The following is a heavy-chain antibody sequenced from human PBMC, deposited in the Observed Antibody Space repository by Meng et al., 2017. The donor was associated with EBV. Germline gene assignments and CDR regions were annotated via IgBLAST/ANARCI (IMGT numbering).Heavy chain of an antibody. J-gene: IGHJ4*02. CDR3: ARGRWLQPGSYFDY. V-gene: IGHV4-34*01. CDR1: GGSLSGYY. CDR2: INHSGST. Sequence: QVQLQQWGAGLLKPSETLSRTCAVYGGSLSGYYWSWIRQPPGKGLEWIGEINHSGSTNYNPSLKSRVTISVDTSKNQFSLKLSSVTAADTAVYYCARGRWLQPGSYFDYWGQGTLVTVSS. D-gene: IGHD5-24*01.